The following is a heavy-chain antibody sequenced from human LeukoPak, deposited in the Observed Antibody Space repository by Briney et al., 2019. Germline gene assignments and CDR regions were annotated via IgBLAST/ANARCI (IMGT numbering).Heavy chain of an antibody. CDR1: GFSFISYS. Sequence: GGSLRLSCEASGFSFISYSMDWVRQAPGKGLEWVSYISSSGSTLYYADSVKGRLTISRDNSKSTLYLQMNSLRAEDTAVYYCAKAVAATGHYYFGMDVWGQGTTVTVSS. V-gene: IGHV3-48*01. CDR3: AKAVAATGHYYFGMDV. D-gene: IGHD6-19*01. J-gene: IGHJ6*02. CDR2: ISSSGSTL.